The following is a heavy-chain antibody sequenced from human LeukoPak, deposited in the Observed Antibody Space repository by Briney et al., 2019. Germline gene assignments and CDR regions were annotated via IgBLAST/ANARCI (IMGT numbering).Heavy chain of an antibody. CDR2: IYYSGST. CDR3: ARGLGFGERVLDY. V-gene: IGHV4-59*08. CDR1: GGSFSGYY. Sequence: PSETLSLTCAVYGGSFSGYYWSWIRQPPGRGLEWIGNIYYSGSTNYNPSLKSRVNMSVDTSKSQFSLKLSSVTVTDTAVYYCARGLGFGERVLDYWGQGTLVTVST. J-gene: IGHJ4*02. D-gene: IGHD3-10*01.